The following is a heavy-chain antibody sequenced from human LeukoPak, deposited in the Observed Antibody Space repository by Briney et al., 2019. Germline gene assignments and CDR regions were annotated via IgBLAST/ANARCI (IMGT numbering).Heavy chain of an antibody. Sequence: GGSLRLSRAASGFTFSSSSMNWVRQAPGKGLEWVSSISSGSSYIYYADPLKGRFTVSRDNAKNSLYLQMNSLRAEDTAVYYCASERYNWNYAFDYWGQGILVTVSS. CDR3: ASERYNWNYAFDY. CDR1: GFTFSSSS. J-gene: IGHJ4*02. V-gene: IGHV3-21*01. D-gene: IGHD1-7*01. CDR2: ISSGSSYI.